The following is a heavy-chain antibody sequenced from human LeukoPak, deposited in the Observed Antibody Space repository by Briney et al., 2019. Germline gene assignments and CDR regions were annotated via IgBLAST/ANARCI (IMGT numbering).Heavy chain of an antibody. CDR3: AKDSIYTSSARVDY. J-gene: IGHJ4*02. CDR1: GFTFTSYA. V-gene: IGHV3-23*01. D-gene: IGHD6-6*01. CDR2: ISGDTYTT. Sequence: GASLRLSCAASGFTFTSYAMTWVRQAPGKGLEWVSTISGDTYTTYYSDSVKGRFTVSRDNSKNTLYLHMNSLRAEDTAIYHCAKDSIYTSSARVDYWGQGTLVTVSS.